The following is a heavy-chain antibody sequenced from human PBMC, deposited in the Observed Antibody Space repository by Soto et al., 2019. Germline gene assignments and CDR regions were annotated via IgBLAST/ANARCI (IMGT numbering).Heavy chain of an antibody. CDR1: GLTFNSYS. J-gene: IGHJ4*02. CDR2: ISSSSSTI. V-gene: IGHV3-48*02. D-gene: IGHD5-18*01. Sequence: GGPLRISCAAAGLTFNSYSMNCVRQARGKGLEWFSYISSSSSTIYYADSVKGRFTISRDNAKNSLYLKINSLRDEDTVVYYCARHSRGIQLWFPYYFDYWGQGTLVTVSS. CDR3: ARHSRGIQLWFPYYFDY.